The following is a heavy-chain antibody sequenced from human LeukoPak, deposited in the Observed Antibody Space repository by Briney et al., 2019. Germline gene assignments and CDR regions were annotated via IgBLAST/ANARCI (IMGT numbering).Heavy chain of an antibody. CDR2: INHSGST. CDR1: GGSFSGYY. D-gene: IGHD2-2*01. J-gene: IGHJ3*02. V-gene: IGHV4-34*01. CDR3: ARVPVVPAAMSDTFDI. Sequence: SETLSLTCAVYGGSFSGYYWSWIRQPPGKGLEWIGEINHSGSTNYNTSLKSRVTISVDTSTNQFSLKLSSVTTANTAVYYCARVPVVPAAMSDTFDIWGQGTMVTVSS.